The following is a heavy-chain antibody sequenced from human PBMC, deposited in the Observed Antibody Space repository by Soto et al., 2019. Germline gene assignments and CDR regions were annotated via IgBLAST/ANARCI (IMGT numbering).Heavy chain of an antibody. Sequence: PAEPLSLTYSVSGGSSVSVGYYCNWIRQHPGKGLEWIAYIYYTGTTYYNPSLKSRVTISIDRSNNQFSLMLSSVTAADTAVYYCARDLRLDSWGPGTLVTVSS. J-gene: IGHJ4*02. CDR2: IYYTGTT. D-gene: IGHD2-21*02. CDR3: ARDLRLDS. CDR1: GGSSVSVGYY. V-gene: IGHV4-31*03.